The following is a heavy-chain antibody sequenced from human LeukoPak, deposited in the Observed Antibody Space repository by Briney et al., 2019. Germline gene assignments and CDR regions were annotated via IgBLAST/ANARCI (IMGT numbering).Heavy chain of an antibody. J-gene: IGHJ4*02. D-gene: IGHD2-15*01. Sequence: GGSLSLSCDASGFVFSNSWMHWVRQAPGKGLEWVSRIKTDGSEASYADSVKGRFTISRDNAKNTLFLRMRSLRGDDTAAYFCAKDVGPYGGSPGGDWGQGSLVTVSS. CDR3: AKDVGPYGGSPGGD. CDR2: IKTDGSEA. CDR1: GFVFSNSW. V-gene: IGHV3-74*01.